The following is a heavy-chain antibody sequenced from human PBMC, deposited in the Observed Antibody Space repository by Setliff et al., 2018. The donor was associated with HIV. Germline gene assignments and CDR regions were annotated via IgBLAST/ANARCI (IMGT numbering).Heavy chain of an antibody. J-gene: IGHJ3*02. V-gene: IGHV1-2*02. CDR1: GYTFSDYY. CDR3: ARDPGYKSTWYGVFDI. Sequence: GASVKVPCKASGYTFSDYYMHWVRQAPGQGLEWMGWINPNSGGTNYAQKFQGRVNMTRDTSISTTYMELSRLRSDDTAVYYCARDPGYKSTWYGVFDIWGQGTMVTVSS. D-gene: IGHD6-13*01. CDR2: INPNSGGT.